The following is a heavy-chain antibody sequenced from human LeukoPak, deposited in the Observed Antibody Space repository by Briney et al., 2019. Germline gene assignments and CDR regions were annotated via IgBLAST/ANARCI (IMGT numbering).Heavy chain of an antibody. Sequence: GGSLRIYCEASGFTFSGYGMHWVRQAPGKGLEWVAVTSYDGTEKYYEDSVKGRFTISRDNSKNTLYLQMNSLRTEDTAVYYCACLVVPAAGHAFDIWGQGTMVTVSS. CDR3: ACLVVPAAGHAFDI. CDR2: TSYDGTEK. D-gene: IGHD2-2*01. V-gene: IGHV3-30*03. J-gene: IGHJ3*02. CDR1: GFTFSGYG.